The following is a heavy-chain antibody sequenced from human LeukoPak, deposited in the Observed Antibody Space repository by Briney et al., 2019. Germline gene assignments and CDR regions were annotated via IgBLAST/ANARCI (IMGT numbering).Heavy chain of an antibody. CDR2: INHSGST. Sequence: PSETLSLTCAVYGGSFSGYYWSWIRQPPGKGLGWIGEINHSGSTNYNPSLKSRVTISVDPSKNQFSLKLSSVTAEDTAVYYCARGQSRYDSSGYYRRVGNWFDPWGQGTLVTVSS. J-gene: IGHJ5*02. CDR3: ARGQSRYDSSGYYRRVGNWFDP. CDR1: GGSFSGYY. D-gene: IGHD3-22*01. V-gene: IGHV4-34*01.